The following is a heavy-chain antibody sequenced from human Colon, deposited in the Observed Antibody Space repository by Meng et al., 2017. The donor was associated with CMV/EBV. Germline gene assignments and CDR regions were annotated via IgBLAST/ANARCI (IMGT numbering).Heavy chain of an antibody. D-gene: IGHD5-18*01. CDR1: GFNFRNYE. Sequence: GESLKISCAASGFNFRNYEMNWVRQAPGKGLEWISYISGTTNTVYYADSVKGRFTISRDNAKNSLFLQMNGLRAEDTAIYYCVRTTWIQVLDFWGQGAQVTVSS. J-gene: IGHJ4*02. CDR2: ISGTTNTV. CDR3: VRTTWIQVLDF. V-gene: IGHV3-48*03.